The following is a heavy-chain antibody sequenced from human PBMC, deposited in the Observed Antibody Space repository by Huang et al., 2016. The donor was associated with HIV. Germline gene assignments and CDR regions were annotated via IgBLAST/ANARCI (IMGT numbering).Heavy chain of an antibody. V-gene: IGHV4-34*01. CDR2: INHSEST. CDR1: GGSFSGYY. J-gene: IGHJ6*03. Sequence: QVQLQPWGAGLLRPSETLSLTCAVYGGSFSGYYGTWIRQPPGKGLEWIGEINHSESTNYNPSLKSLVTISVDTSRNQFSLTLTSVTAADTAVYYCARGQGGYYYYYMDVWGKGTTVTVSS. CDR3: ARGQGGYYYYYMDV.